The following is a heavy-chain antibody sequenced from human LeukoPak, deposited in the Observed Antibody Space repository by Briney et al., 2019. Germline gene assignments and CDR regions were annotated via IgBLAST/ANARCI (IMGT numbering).Heavy chain of an antibody. CDR2: IIPMFGTA. Sequence: SVKVSCEASGGTFSSYAISLVRQAHGQGLEWMGGIIPMFGTANYAQKFQGRVTITTDESTSTAYMELSSLRSEDTAVYYCASSIIRYYDISGSRQYNNWFDPWGQGTLVTVSS. J-gene: IGHJ5*02. CDR1: GGTFSSYA. D-gene: IGHD3-22*01. V-gene: IGHV1-69*05. CDR3: ASSIIRYYDISGSRQYNNWFDP.